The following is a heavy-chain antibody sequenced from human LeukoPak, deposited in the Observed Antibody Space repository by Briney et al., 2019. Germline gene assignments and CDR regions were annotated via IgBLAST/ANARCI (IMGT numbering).Heavy chain of an antibody. CDR1: GFTVSSSY. Sequence: PGGSLRLSCAASGFTVSSSYMSWVRQAPGKGLEWVSLIYSGGSTYYAASVKGRFTIYRDNSKNTLYLQMNSLRPEDTAVYYCAKGYNYAYEYWGQGTLVTVSS. V-gene: IGHV3-53*01. CDR2: IYSGGST. D-gene: IGHD5-18*01. CDR3: AKGYNYAYEY. J-gene: IGHJ4*02.